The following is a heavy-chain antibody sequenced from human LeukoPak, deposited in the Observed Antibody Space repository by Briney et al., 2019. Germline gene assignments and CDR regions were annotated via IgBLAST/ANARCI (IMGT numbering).Heavy chain of an antibody. CDR3: ARDLAVAGTPHFDY. CDR1: GDSASSNSAA. V-gene: IGHV6-1*01. CDR2: TYYRSKWYN. D-gene: IGHD6-19*01. J-gene: IGHJ4*02. Sequence: QTLSLTCAISGDSASSNSAAWNWIRQSPSRGLEWLGRTYYRSKWYNDYAVSVKSRITISPDTSKNQFSLQLNSVTPEDTAVYFCARDLAVAGTPHFDYWGQGTLVTVSS.